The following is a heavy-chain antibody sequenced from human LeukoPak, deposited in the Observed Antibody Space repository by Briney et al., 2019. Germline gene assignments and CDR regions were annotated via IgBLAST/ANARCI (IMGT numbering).Heavy chain of an antibody. J-gene: IGHJ5*02. CDR1: GFTFSSYW. V-gene: IGHV3-74*01. CDR3: AKVPYP. CDR2: INSDGSST. Sequence: GGSLRLSCVASGFTFSSYWMHWVRQAPGKGLVWFSRINSDGSSTSYADSVKGRFTISRDNSRNTLYLQMNSLRAEDTAVYYCAKVPYPLGQGTQVTVSS.